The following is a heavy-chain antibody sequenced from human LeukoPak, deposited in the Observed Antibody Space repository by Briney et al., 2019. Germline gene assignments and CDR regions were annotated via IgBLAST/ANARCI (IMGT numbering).Heavy chain of an antibody. CDR2: IKSKTDGGTT. J-gene: IGHJ4*02. CDR1: GFTFSNAW. CDR3: TFAGSITIFGVVIDY. V-gene: IGHV3-15*01. D-gene: IGHD3-3*01. Sequence: GGSLRLSCAASGFTFSNAWMSWVRQAPGKGLEWVGRIKSKTDGGTTDYAAPVKGRFTISRDDSKNTLYLQMNSLKTEDTAVYYCTFAGSITIFGVVIDYWGQGTLVTVSS.